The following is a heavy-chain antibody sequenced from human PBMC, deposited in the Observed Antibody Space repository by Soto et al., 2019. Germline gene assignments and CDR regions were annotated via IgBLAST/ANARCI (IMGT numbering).Heavy chain of an antibody. D-gene: IGHD2-2*01. CDR3: ARKYCTSTSCYSYFDP. J-gene: IGHJ5*02. V-gene: IGHV1-3*01. CDR1: GYTFSTYA. CDR2: INPGNSNT. Sequence: ASVKVSCKASGYTFSTYAVHWVRQAPGQRPEWMGWINPGNSNTKYSQKFQGRFTMTRDTSASTAYMELSSLRSEDTAVYYCARKYCTSTSCYSYFDPWG.